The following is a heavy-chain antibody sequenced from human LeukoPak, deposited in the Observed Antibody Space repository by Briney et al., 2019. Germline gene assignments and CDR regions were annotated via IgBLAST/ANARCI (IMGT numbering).Heavy chain of an antibody. Sequence: GSLRLSCAASGFTFSSYAMSWVRQAPGKGLEWVSAISGSGGSTYYADSVKGRFTISRDNSKNTLYLQMNSLRAEDTAVYYCARPLDPGLRFLEWLLPDYWGQGTLVTVSS. J-gene: IGHJ4*02. CDR1: GFTFSSYA. V-gene: IGHV3-23*01. CDR3: ARPLDPGLRFLEWLLPDY. D-gene: IGHD3-3*01. CDR2: ISGSGGST.